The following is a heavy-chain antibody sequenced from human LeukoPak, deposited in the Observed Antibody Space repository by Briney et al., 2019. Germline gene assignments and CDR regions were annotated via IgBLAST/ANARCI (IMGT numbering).Heavy chain of an antibody. D-gene: IGHD4-17*01. V-gene: IGHV4-4*07. CDR1: GGSISSYY. Sequence: PSETLSLTCTVSGGSISSYYWSWIRQPAGKGLGWIGRIYTSGSTNYNPSLKSRVTMSVDTSKNQFSLKLSSVTAADTAVYYCASSTVTSDWFDPWGQGTLVTVSS. CDR3: ASSTVTSDWFDP. J-gene: IGHJ5*02. CDR2: IYTSGST.